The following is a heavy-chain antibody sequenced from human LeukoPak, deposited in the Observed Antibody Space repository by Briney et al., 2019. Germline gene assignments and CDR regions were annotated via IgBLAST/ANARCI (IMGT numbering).Heavy chain of an antibody. V-gene: IGHV3-48*03. J-gene: IGHJ6*02. CDR2: ISSNSSSI. D-gene: IGHD3-22*01. CDR1: GFTFSSYD. CDR3: ARDRRPYYYDRSGFYSCYSMDV. Sequence: GGSLRLSCAAPGFTFSSYDMNWVRQAPGKGLEWVSCISSNSSSIYYADSVKGRFTISRDNAKNSLYLQMNNLRAEDTAVYYCARDRRPYYYDRSGFYSCYSMDVWGQGTTVTVSS.